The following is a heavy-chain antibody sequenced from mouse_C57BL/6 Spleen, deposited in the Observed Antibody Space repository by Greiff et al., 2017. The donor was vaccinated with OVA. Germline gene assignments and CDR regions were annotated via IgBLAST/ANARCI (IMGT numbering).Heavy chain of an antibody. V-gene: IGHV5-17*01. D-gene: IGHD1-1*01. J-gene: IGHJ2*01. Sequence: VQLKESGGGLVKPGGSLKLSCAASGFTFSDYGMHWVRQAPEKGLEWVAYISSGSSTIYYADTVKGRFTISRDNAKNTLFLQMTSLRSEDTAMDYGAKKGVGERYYFDYWGQGTTLTVSS. CDR2: ISSGSSTI. CDR3: AKKGVGERYYFDY. CDR1: GFTFSDYG.